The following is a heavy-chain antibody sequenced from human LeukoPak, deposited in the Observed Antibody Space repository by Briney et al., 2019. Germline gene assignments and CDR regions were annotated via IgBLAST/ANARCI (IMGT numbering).Heavy chain of an antibody. CDR1: GYTFTRYD. D-gene: IGHD3-22*01. V-gene: IGHV1-2*02. CDR2: INPNSGST. CDR3: ARGGGNVAGGGYYSPFDY. J-gene: IGHJ4*02. Sequence: GASVKVSCKASGYTFTRYDMHWVRQAPGQGLEWMGWINPNSGSTDYAQKFQGRVTMTRDTSISTAYMELSRLRSEDTAVYYCARGGGNVAGGGYYSPFDYWGQGTLVTVSS.